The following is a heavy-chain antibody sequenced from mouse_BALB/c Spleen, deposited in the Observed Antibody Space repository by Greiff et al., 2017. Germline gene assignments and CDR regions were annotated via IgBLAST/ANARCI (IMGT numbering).Heavy chain of an antibody. V-gene: IGHV5-17*02. D-gene: IGHD1-1*01. CDR2: ISSGSSTI. CDR3: AVRGRGYFDY. J-gene: IGHJ2*01. Sequence: EVMLVESGGGLVQPGGSRKLSCAASGFTFSSFGMHWVRQAPEKGLEWVAYISSGSSTIYYEDTVKGRFTISRDNPKNTLFLQMTSLRSEDTAMYYCAVRGRGYFDYWGQGTTLTVSS. CDR1: GFTFSSFG.